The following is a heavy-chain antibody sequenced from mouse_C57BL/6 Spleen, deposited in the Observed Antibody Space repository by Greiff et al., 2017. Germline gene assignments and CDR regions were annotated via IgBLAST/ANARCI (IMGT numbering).Heavy chain of an antibody. D-gene: IGHD3-2*02. Sequence: QVQLKESGADLVKPGASVKISCKASGYAFSSYWMSWVKQRPGKGLEWIGHIYPGDGDTNYNGNFKGRATLTADKSSSTAYMQLSSLTSEDSAVYFCERLGDQGAYWGQGTLVTVSA. CDR1: GYAFSSYW. CDR3: ERLGDQGAY. CDR2: IYPGDGDT. J-gene: IGHJ3*01. V-gene: IGHV1-80*01.